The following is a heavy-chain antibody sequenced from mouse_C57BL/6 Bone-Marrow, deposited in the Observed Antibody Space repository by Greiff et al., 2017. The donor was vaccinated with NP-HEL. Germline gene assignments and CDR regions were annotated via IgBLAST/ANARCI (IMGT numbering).Heavy chain of an antibody. CDR3: ARPLYLDY. Sequence: VKVVESGPELVKPGASVKISCKASGYSFTSYYIHWVKQRPGQGLEWIGWIYPGSGNTKYNEKFKGKATLTADTSSSTAYMQLSSLTSEDSAVYYCARPLYLDYWGQGTTLTVSS. CDR2: IYPGSGNT. V-gene: IGHV1-66*01. J-gene: IGHJ2*01. CDR1: GYSFTSYY.